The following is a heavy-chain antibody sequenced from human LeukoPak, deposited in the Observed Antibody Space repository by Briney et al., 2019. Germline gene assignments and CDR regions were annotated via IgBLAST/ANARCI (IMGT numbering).Heavy chain of an antibody. CDR3: VKDRGWGLWFGELYC. Sequence: GGSLRLSCSASGFTFSSYAMHWVRQAPGKGLEYVSAISSNGGSTYYADSVKGRFTISRDNSKNTLYLQMSSLRAEDTAVYYCVKDRGWGLWFGELYCWGQGTLVTVSS. D-gene: IGHD3-10*01. V-gene: IGHV3-64D*06. CDR1: GFTFSSYA. J-gene: IGHJ4*02. CDR2: ISSNGGST.